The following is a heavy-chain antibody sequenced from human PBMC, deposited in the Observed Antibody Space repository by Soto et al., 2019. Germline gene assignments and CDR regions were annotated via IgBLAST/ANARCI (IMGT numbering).Heavy chain of an antibody. CDR2: ISGSGGST. D-gene: IGHD3-10*02. Sequence: EVQLLDSGGGLVQPGGSLRLSCAASGFTFSRYAMSWVRQAPGKGLEWVSAISGSGGSTYYADSVKGRFTISRDNSKNTLYLQMNSLRAEDTAVYYCAKNNLFCSGTKDSWGPGTLVTVSS. CDR1: GFTFSRYA. J-gene: IGHJ4*02. CDR3: AKNNLFCSGTKDS. V-gene: IGHV3-23*01.